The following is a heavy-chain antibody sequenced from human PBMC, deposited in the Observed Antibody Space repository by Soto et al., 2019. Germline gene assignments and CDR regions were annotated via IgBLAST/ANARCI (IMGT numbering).Heavy chain of an antibody. Sequence: ASVKVSCKASGYTFTGYYMHWVRQAPGQGLEWMGWINPNSGGTNYAQKFQGRVTMTRDTSISTAYMELSRLRSDDTAVYYCARGSTPDYYDSSGYYYFDYWGQGTRVTVSS. CDR3: ARGSTPDYYDSSGYYYFDY. V-gene: IGHV1-2*02. J-gene: IGHJ4*02. CDR2: INPNSGGT. CDR1: GYTFTGYY. D-gene: IGHD3-22*01.